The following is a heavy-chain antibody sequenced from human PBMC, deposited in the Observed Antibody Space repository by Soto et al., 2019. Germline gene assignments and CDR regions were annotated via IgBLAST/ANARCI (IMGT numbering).Heavy chain of an antibody. CDR2: INPNSGGK. V-gene: IGHV1-2*04. D-gene: IGHD3-10*01. CDR3: ARARNYGAFDI. J-gene: IGHJ3*02. CDR1: RYTTTGYY. Sequence: GTSVEGSSNASRYTTTGYYMHWGRQAPGQALEWMGWINPNSGGKGYAQKFQGWVTMTRDTSISTAYMELSRLRSDDTAVYYCARARNYGAFDIRGQGTMVTVS.